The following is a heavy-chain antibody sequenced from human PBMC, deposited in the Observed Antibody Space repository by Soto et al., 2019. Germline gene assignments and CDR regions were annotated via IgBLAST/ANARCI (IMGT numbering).Heavy chain of an antibody. CDR1: GGSISSYY. D-gene: IGHD3-22*01. CDR3: AAWYDSSGYLSFDI. Sequence: QVQLQESGPGLVKPSETLSLTCTVSGGSISSYYWSWIRQPAGKGLEWIGRIYTSGSTNYNPSLKSRVTMSVDTSKNQFSLKLSSVTAADTAVYYCAAWYDSSGYLSFDIWGQGTMVTVSS. V-gene: IGHV4-4*07. CDR2: IYTSGST. J-gene: IGHJ3*02.